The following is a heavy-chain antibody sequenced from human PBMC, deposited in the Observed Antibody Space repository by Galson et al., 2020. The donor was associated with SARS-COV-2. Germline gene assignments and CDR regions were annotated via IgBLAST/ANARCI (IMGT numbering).Heavy chain of an antibody. Sequence: ASETLSLTCTVSGVSISSYYWSWIRQPPGKGLEWIGYINYSGSTNYNPSLKSRVTISVDTSKNQFSLKLSSVTAADTAVYYCARGFDPWGQGILVTVSS. J-gene: IGHJ5*02. CDR3: ARGFDP. V-gene: IGHV4-59*01. CDR1: GVSISSYY. CDR2: INYSGST.